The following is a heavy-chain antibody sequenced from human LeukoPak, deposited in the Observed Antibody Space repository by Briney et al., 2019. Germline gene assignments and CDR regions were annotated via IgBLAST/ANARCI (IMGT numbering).Heavy chain of an antibody. CDR1: GYTFTTYG. CDR2: INPNSGGT. Sequence: ASVKVSCKASGYTFTTYGITWVRQAPGQGLEWMGWINPNSGGTNYAQNFQGRVTMTRDTSISTAYMEVRGLTSDDMAVYYCARVSRLYYDTSGRIFDYWGQGTLVTVSS. V-gene: IGHV1-2*02. D-gene: IGHD3-22*01. J-gene: IGHJ4*02. CDR3: ARVSRLYYDTSGRIFDY.